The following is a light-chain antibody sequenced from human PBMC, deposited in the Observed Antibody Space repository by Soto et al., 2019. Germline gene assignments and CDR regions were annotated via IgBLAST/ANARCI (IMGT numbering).Light chain of an antibody. J-gene: IGLJ1*01. CDR1: NIGDKR. CDR2: YDS. Sequence: SYELTQPPSVSVAPEKTATITCGGTNIGDKRVHWYRQKPGQAPVLLISYDSDRPSGIPERFSGSNSGNTATLTISRVEAGAEADYYCQVWDIMTDNYVFGGGTKLTVL. V-gene: IGLV3-21*04. CDR3: QVWDIMTDNYV.